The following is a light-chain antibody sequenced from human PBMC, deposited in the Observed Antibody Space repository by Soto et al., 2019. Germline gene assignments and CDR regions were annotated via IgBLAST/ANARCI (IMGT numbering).Light chain of an antibody. Sequence: QSVLTQPPSVSAAPGQKVTISCSGSSSNIGNNYVSWYQQLPGTAPKLLIYENNKRPSGIPDRCSGSKSGTSATLGITGLQTGDEADYYCGTWDSSLSAEFGGGTKLTVL. V-gene: IGLV1-51*02. J-gene: IGLJ2*01. CDR1: SSNIGNNY. CDR2: ENN. CDR3: GTWDSSLSAE.